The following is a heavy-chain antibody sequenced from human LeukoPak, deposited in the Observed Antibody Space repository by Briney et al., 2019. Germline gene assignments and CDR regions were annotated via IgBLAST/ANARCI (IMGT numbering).Heavy chain of an antibody. Sequence: ASVKVSCKASGYTFTSYGISWVRQAPGQGLEWMGWISAYNGNTNYAQKFQGRVTMTRDTSISTAYMELSRLRSDDTAVYYCARGSDGYNSAPEDYWGQGTLVTVSS. CDR1: GYTFTSYG. J-gene: IGHJ4*02. D-gene: IGHD5-24*01. V-gene: IGHV1-18*01. CDR3: ARGSDGYNSAPEDY. CDR2: ISAYNGNT.